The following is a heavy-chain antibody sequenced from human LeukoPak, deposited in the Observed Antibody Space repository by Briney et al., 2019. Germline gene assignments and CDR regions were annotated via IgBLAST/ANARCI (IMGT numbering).Heavy chain of an antibody. CDR1: GGSFSSYY. Sequence: SETLSLTCAVYGGSFSSYYWSWIRQPPGKGLEWIGYIYYSGSTNYNPSLKSRVTISVDTSKNQFSLKLSSVTAADTAVYYCARERWPHYYFDYWGQGTLVTVSS. CDR2: IYYSGST. D-gene: IGHD5-24*01. J-gene: IGHJ4*02. V-gene: IGHV4-59*01. CDR3: ARERWPHYYFDY.